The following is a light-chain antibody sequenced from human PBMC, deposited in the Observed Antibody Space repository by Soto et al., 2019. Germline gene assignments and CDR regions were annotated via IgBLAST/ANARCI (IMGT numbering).Light chain of an antibody. Sequence: QSALTQPASVSGSPGQSITISCSGTSNEIDNYSFVSWYQQHPGQAPKLIIYDGIERPSGVSNRFSGSRSDNTASLTISGLQAEDEADYYCCSHAGGYTFVVFGGGTKLTVL. V-gene: IGLV2-23*03. CDR2: DGI. CDR1: SNEIDNYSF. J-gene: IGLJ2*01. CDR3: CSHAGGYTFVV.